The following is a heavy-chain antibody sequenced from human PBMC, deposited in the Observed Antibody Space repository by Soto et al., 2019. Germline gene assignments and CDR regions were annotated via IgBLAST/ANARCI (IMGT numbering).Heavy chain of an antibody. J-gene: IGHJ6*02. D-gene: IGHD6-6*01. V-gene: IGHV1-18*04. CDR3: ARDHGLAWAVRPANYYYAMDV. Sequence: QAQLAQSGPELKSPGASVKVSCKASGYTFTDYAISWVRQAPGQGFQWVGWISPYSGNTTSAENFFDRVTMTTDTVTKTVYLELRSLRSDDTAVYYCARDHGLAWAVRPANYYYAMDVWGQGTTVTVSS. CDR1: GYTFTDYA. CDR2: ISPYSGNT.